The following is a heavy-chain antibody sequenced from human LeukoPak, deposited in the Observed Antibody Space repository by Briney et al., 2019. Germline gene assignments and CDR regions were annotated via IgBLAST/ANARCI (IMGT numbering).Heavy chain of an antibody. Sequence: ASVKVSCKVSGGTFSSYTISWVRQAPGQGLEWMGRIIPILGIANYAQKFQGRVTITADKSTSTAYMELSSLRSEDTAVYYCARDGDTAMYYFDYWGQGTLVTVSS. V-gene: IGHV1-69*04. CDR2: IIPILGIA. J-gene: IGHJ4*02. D-gene: IGHD5-18*01. CDR3: ARDGDTAMYYFDY. CDR1: GGTFSSYT.